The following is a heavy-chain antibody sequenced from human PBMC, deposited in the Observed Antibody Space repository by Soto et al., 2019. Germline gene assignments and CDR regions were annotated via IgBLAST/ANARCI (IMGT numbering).Heavy chain of an antibody. J-gene: IGHJ2*01. CDR2: ISGAGGST. CDR1: QFTFSYYA. D-gene: IGHD6-6*01. V-gene: IGHV3-23*01. CDR3: AKGRPPLDL. Sequence: EVQLLESGGGLVQPGGSLRLSCAASQFTFSYYAMGWVRQAPGKGLEWVSLISGAGGSTNYADSVKGRFAISRDNSENTLYLQMNSLSAEDTAVYYCAKGRPPLDLWGRGTLVIVSS.